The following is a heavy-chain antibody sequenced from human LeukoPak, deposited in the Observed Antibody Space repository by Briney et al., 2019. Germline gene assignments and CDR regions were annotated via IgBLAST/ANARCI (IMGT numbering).Heavy chain of an antibody. CDR2: VSPSGYST. CDR3: ARISAVGTEY. D-gene: IGHD6-13*01. J-gene: IGHJ4*02. Sequence: ASVKVSFKASGYTFTGYYIHWVRQAPGQGLEWMGRVSPSGYSTTYAQKFQGRVSMTTDTSTRTVYMELSSLRSEDTAVYYCARISAVGTEYWGQGTLVTVSS. V-gene: IGHV1-46*01. CDR1: GYTFTGYY.